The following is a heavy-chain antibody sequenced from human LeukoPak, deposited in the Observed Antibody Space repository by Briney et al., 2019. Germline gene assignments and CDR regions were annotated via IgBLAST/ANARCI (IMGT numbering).Heavy chain of an antibody. V-gene: IGHV1-45*02. J-gene: IGHJ1*01. CDR1: GYTFTSYG. Sequence: TGASVKVSCKASGYTFTSYGISWVRQAPGQALEWMGWITPFNGNTNYAQKFQDRVTITRDRSVSTAYMELSSLRSEDTAMYYCASGTLGYCSGGSCYSGQMEDWGQGTLVTVSS. CDR2: ITPFNGNT. D-gene: IGHD2-15*01. CDR3: ASGTLGYCSGGSCYSGQMED.